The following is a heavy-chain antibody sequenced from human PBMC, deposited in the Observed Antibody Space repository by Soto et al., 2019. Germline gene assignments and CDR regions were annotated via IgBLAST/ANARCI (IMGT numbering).Heavy chain of an antibody. J-gene: IGHJ4*02. D-gene: IGHD6-19*01. V-gene: IGHV3-30-3*01. CDR1: GFTFSSYA. CDR2: ISYGGSNK. CDR3: ARAETYSSGWFDY. Sequence: GGSLRLSCVASGFTFSSYAMHWVRQAPGKGLEWVAVISYGGSNKYYADSVKGRFTISRDNSKNTLYLQMNSLRAEDTAVYYCARAETYSSGWFDYWGQGTLVTVSS.